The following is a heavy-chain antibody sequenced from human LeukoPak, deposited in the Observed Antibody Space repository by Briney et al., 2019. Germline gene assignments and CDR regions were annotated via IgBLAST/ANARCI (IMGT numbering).Heavy chain of an antibody. J-gene: IGHJ4*02. Sequence: PGGSLRLSCAASGFNFSTYTMNWVRQAPGMGLEWVSSISRGSSYIYYADSVKGRFTISRDNAKNSLYLQMNSLRAEDTAVYYCARGGGASDYCGQGTLVTVSS. V-gene: IGHV3-21*01. D-gene: IGHD1-26*01. CDR2: ISRGSSYI. CDR1: GFNFSTYT. CDR3: ARGGGASDY.